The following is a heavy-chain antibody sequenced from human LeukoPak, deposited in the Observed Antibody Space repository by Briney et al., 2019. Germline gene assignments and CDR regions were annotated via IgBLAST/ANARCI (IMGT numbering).Heavy chain of an antibody. Sequence: GGSLRLSCAASGFTFSSYSMNWVRQAPGKGLECFSSISSSSSYIYYADSVKGRFTISRDNAKNSLYLLMNSLRAEDTAVYYCARVPGSSWTYYYGMDVWGQGTTVTVSS. J-gene: IGHJ6*02. CDR2: ISSSSSYI. CDR1: GFTFSSYS. CDR3: ARVPGSSWTYYYGMDV. D-gene: IGHD6-13*01. V-gene: IGHV3-21*01.